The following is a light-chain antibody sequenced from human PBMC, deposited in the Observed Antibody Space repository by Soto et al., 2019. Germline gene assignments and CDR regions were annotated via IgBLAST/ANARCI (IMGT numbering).Light chain of an antibody. CDR1: QSVSSSS. CDR3: QQYGSSPPYT. CDR2: GAS. J-gene: IGKJ2*01. V-gene: IGKV3-20*01. Sequence: EIVLTQSPGTLSLSPGERATLSCRASQSVSSSSLAWYQQKPGQAPRLLIYGASSRATGIPDRFSGSGSGTDFTLTISRLEPEDSAVYYCQQYGSSPPYTFGQATKLEIK.